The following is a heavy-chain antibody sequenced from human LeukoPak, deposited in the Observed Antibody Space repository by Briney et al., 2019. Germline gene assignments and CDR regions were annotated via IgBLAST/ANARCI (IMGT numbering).Heavy chain of an antibody. V-gene: IGHV1-3*01. CDR3: ARDPRYSSGWYDY. Sequence: GAPVKVSCKASGYTFTSYAMHWVRQAPGQRLEWMGWINAGNGNTKYSQKFQGRVTITRDTSASTAYMELSSLRSEDTAVYYCARDPRYSSGWYDYWGQGTLVTVSS. CDR1: GYTFTSYA. CDR2: INAGNGNT. D-gene: IGHD6-19*01. J-gene: IGHJ4*02.